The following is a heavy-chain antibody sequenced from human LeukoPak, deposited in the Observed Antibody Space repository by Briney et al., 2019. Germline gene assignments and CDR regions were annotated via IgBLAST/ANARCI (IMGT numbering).Heavy chain of an antibody. D-gene: IGHD5-12*01. V-gene: IGHV3-30*18. J-gene: IGHJ4*02. CDR1: GFTFSSYG. Sequence: PGGSLRLSCAASGFTFSSYGMHWVRQAPGKGLEWVAVISYDGSNKYYADSVKGRFTISRDNSKNTLYLQMNSLRAEDTAVYYCAKGGYSGYDSSDYWGQGTLVTVSS. CDR2: ISYDGSNK. CDR3: AKGGYSGYDSSDY.